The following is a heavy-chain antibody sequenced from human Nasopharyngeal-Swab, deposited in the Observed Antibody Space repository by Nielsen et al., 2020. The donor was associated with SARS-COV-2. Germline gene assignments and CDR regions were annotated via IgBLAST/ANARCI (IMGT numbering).Heavy chain of an antibody. Sequence: GESLKISCAASGFTFSSYSMNWVRQAPGKGPEWVSSISSSSSYIYYADSVKGRFTISRDNAKNSLYLQMNSLRAEDTALYYCAKAPGWELLDYFDYWGQGTLVTVSS. CDR2: ISSSSSYI. D-gene: IGHD1-26*01. CDR3: AKAPGWELLDYFDY. J-gene: IGHJ4*02. CDR1: GFTFSSYS. V-gene: IGHV3-21*04.